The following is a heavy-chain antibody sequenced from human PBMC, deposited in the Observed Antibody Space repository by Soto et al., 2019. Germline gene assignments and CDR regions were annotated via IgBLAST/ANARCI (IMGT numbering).Heavy chain of an antibody. D-gene: IGHD3-10*01. J-gene: IGHJ6*02. CDR3: ARHGFGPLHGLVDV. Sequence: QVQLQESGPGLVKPSETLSLTCTVSGGSITNYYCSWFPQPPGKGLEWIGYIQYNGYSAYNLSLNRRVTMSNDPSTTLFSLMVECVTATDTAVYYCARHGFGPLHGLVDVWGQGTTVIFSS. CDR1: GGSITNYY. V-gene: IGHV4-59*08. CDR2: IQYNGYS.